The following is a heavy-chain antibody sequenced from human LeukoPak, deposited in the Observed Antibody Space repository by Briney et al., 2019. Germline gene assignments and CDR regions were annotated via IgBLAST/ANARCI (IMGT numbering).Heavy chain of an antibody. J-gene: IGHJ4*02. CDR2: ITGDGSST. CDR1: GFTFSSYG. Sequence: PGGSLRLSCAASGFTFSSYGMHWVRQAPGKGLEWVSLITGDGSSTYYADSVKGRFTISRDNSKNSLYLQMSSLRTEDIALYYCAKDMGDYYGSGSYPLFHYWGQGTLVTVSS. V-gene: IGHV3-43*02. CDR3: AKDMGDYYGSGSYPLFHY. D-gene: IGHD3-10*01.